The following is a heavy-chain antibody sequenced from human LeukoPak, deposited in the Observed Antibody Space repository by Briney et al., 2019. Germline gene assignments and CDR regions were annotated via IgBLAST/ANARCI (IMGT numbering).Heavy chain of an antibody. CDR2: IIPIFGTA. J-gene: IGHJ4*02. Sequence: ASVKVSCKASGGTFSSYAISWVRQAPGQGLEWMGGIIPIFGTANYAQKFQGRVTITTDESTSTAYMELSSLRSEDTAVYYCARVGPPNDYSKSDWGQGTLVTVSS. CDR1: GGTFSSYA. D-gene: IGHD4-11*01. V-gene: IGHV1-69*05. CDR3: ARVGPPNDYSKSD.